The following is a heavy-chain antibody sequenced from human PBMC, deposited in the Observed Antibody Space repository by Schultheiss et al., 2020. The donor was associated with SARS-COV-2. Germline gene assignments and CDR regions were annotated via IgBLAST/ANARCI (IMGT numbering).Heavy chain of an antibody. Sequence: ASVKVSCMASEYTLNAYYMHWVRQAPGQGLEWMGWISAYNGNTNYAQKLQGRVTMTRDTSISTAYMELSRLRSDDTAVYYCATELGYSSGWPNHDYWGQGTLVTVSS. CDR1: EYTLNAYY. CDR3: ATELGYSSGWPNHDY. CDR2: ISAYNGNT. J-gene: IGHJ4*02. V-gene: IGHV1-2*02. D-gene: IGHD6-19*01.